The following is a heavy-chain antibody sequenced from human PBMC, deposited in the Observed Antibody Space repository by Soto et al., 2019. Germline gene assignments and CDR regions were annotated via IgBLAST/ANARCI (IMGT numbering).Heavy chain of an antibody. CDR2: ISSSGSTI. Sequence: PGGSLRLSCAASGFTFSDYYMSWIRQAPGKGLEWVSYISSSGSTIYYADSVKGRFTISRDNAKNSLYLQMNSLRAEDTAVYYCARVPSPSRARFQDYYMDVWGKGTTVTVSS. V-gene: IGHV3-11*01. CDR3: ARVPSPSRARFQDYYMDV. J-gene: IGHJ6*03. CDR1: GFTFSDYY. D-gene: IGHD2-21*01.